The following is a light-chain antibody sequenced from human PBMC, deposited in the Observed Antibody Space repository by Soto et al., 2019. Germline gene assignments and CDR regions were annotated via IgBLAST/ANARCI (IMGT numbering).Light chain of an antibody. CDR1: SSNIGSHA. J-gene: IGLJ1*01. CDR2: GNY. Sequence: QSVLTQPPSASGTPGQRVTISCSGSSSNIGSHAVSWFQQLPGTTPKVLIYGNYQRPSGVPDRFSGSKSGTSGSLAIIGLQSEDEADYYCAAWDDSLNGYVFGSGTKVTVL. CDR3: AAWDDSLNGYV. V-gene: IGLV1-44*01.